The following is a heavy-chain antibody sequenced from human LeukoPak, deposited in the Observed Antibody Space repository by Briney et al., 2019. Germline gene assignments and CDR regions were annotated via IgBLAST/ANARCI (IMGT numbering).Heavy chain of an antibody. CDR2: IYTSGST. CDR3: ARGYSSGFIGGFDY. J-gene: IGHJ4*02. CDR1: GGSISSYY. D-gene: IGHD3-22*01. Sequence: SETLSLTCTVSGGSISSYYWSWIRQPAGKGLEWIGRIYTSGSTNYNPSLKSRVTMSVDTSKNQFSLKLSSVTAADTAVYYCARGYSSGFIGGFDYWGQGTLVTVSS. V-gene: IGHV4-4*07.